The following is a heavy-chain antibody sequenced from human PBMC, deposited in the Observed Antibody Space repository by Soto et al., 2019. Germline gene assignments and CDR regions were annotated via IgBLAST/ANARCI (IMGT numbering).Heavy chain of an antibody. Sequence: GGSLRLSCTASGFTFGDYAMSWVRQAPGKGLEWVGFIRSKAYGGTTEYAASVKGRFTISRDDSKSIAYLQMNSLKTEDTAVYYCTRVVSAARPFYYYGMDVWGQGTTVTVSS. V-gene: IGHV3-49*04. CDR1: GFTFGDYA. CDR2: IRSKAYGGTT. CDR3: TRVVSAARPFYYYGMDV. D-gene: IGHD6-6*01. J-gene: IGHJ6*02.